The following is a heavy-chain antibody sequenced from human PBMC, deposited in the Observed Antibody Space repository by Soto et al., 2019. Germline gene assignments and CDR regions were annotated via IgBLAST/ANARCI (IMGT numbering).Heavy chain of an antibody. CDR1: GFTVSSNY. CDR2: IYSGGST. J-gene: IGHJ2*01. V-gene: IGHV3-66*01. Sequence: EVQLVESGGGLVQPGGSLRLSCAASGFTVSSNYMSWVRQAPGKGLEWVSVIYSGGSTYYADSVKGRFTISRDNSKNTLYLQMNSLRAEDTAVYYCARDQDSGYGDYDGPRYFDLWGRGTLVTVSS. CDR3: ARDQDSGYGDYDGPRYFDL. D-gene: IGHD4-17*01.